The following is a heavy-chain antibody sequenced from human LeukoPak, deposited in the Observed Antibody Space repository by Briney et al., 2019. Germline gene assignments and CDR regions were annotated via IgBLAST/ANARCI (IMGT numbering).Heavy chain of an antibody. CDR1: GFTFSNAW. CDR2: IKSKTDGWTT. Sequence: GGSLRLSCAASGFTFSNAWMSWVRRAPGKGRAWVGRIKSKTDGWTTDYAAPVKGRFTISRDDSKNTLYLQMNSLKTEDTAVYYCTTGFLLPGAAGFDYWGPGTLVTVSS. V-gene: IGHV3-15*01. D-gene: IGHD7-27*01. CDR3: TTGFLLPGAAGFDY. J-gene: IGHJ4*02.